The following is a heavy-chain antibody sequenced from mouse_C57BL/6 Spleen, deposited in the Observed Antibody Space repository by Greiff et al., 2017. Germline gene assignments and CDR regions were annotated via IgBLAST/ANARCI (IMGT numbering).Heavy chain of an antibody. CDR1: GYTFTSYW. J-gene: IGHJ2*01. D-gene: IGHD3-2*02. CDR3: ARRTAQATEY. Sequence: QVQLQQPGAELVKPGASVKLSCKASGYTFTSYWMQWVKQRPGQGLEWIGEIDPSDSYTNYNQKFKGKATLTVDTSSSTAYMQLSSLTSEDSAVYHCARRTAQATEYWGQGTTLTVSS. V-gene: IGHV1-50*01. CDR2: IDPSDSYT.